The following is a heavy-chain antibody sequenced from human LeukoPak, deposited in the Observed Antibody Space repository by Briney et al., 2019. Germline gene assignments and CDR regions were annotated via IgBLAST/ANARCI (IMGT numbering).Heavy chain of an antibody. J-gene: IGHJ3*02. V-gene: IGHV3-48*01. CDR3: ARVLLERPGIDSFDM. CDR1: EFSLRSYS. CDR2: INSGSSTI. Sequence: GGSLRLSCGASEFSLRSYSMDWVRQAPGKGLEWVSHINSGSSTIYYADSVKGRFAISRDNAGNSLYLHMNSLRAEDTAVYYCARVLLERPGIDSFDMWGQGTMVTVSS. D-gene: IGHD1-1*01.